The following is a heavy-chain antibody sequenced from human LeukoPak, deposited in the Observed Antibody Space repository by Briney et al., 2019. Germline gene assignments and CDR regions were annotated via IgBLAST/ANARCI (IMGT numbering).Heavy chain of an antibody. CDR2: ICGIGGST. CDR1: GFTFSSYA. Sequence: VGSLRLSCAASGFTFSSYAMSWVRQGPGEGLGWGSAICGIGGSTYYADSVKGRFTISRENSTNTLYLQMNSLRAEDTAVYYCAKPPATYGGNPLFDYWGQGTLVTVSS. J-gene: IGHJ4*02. D-gene: IGHD2-15*01. V-gene: IGHV3-23*01. CDR3: AKPPATYGGNPLFDY.